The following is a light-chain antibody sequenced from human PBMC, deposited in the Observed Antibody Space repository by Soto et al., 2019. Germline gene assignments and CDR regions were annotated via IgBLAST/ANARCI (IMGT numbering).Light chain of an antibody. Sequence: EIVVTQSPATLSVSPGERATLSCRASQSVSSNLAWYQQKPGQAPRLLIYGASARATGIPVRFSGSGSGTEFTLTISSLQSEDVAVYYCQQYNNSPRTFGQGTKVEIK. CDR2: GAS. CDR1: QSVSSN. CDR3: QQYNNSPRT. V-gene: IGKV3-15*01. J-gene: IGKJ1*01.